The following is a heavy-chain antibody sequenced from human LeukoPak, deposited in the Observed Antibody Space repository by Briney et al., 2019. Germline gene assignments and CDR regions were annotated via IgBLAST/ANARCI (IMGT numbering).Heavy chain of an antibody. V-gene: IGHV3-21*04. D-gene: IGHD6-19*01. CDR3: AKDGSH. CDR1: GFTFNRFS. J-gene: IGHJ4*02. Sequence: PGGSLRLSCTASGFTFNRFSMSWVRQAPGKGLEWVSSISSSSSYIYYADSVKGRFTISRDNAKNSLYLQMNSLRTEDTALYYCAKDGSHWGQGTLVTVSS. CDR2: ISSSSSYI.